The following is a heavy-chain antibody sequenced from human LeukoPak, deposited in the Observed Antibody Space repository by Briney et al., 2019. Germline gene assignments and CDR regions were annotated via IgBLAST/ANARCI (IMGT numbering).Heavy chain of an antibody. Sequence: SETLSLACTVSGGSISSSSYYWGWIRQPPGKGLEWIGSIYYSGSTYYNPSLKSRVTISVDTSKNQFSLKLSSVTAADTAVYYCALGLGRDWNYADYWGQGTLVTVSS. CDR3: ALGLGRDWNYADY. J-gene: IGHJ4*02. D-gene: IGHD3/OR15-3a*01. CDR1: GGSISSSSYY. V-gene: IGHV4-39*07. CDR2: IYYSGST.